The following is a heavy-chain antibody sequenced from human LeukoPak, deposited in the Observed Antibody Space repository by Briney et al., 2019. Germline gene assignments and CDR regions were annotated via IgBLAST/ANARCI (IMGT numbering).Heavy chain of an antibody. Sequence: PGGSLRLSCAASGFTVSSSYMSWVRQAPGKGLEWVSVIYSGGTTYYADSVKGRLTISRDNSKNTLYLQMNSLRAEDAAVYYCAKDISRITGTTFDYWGQGTLVTVSS. CDR1: GFTVSSSY. CDR3: AKDISRITGTTFDY. D-gene: IGHD1-7*01. J-gene: IGHJ4*02. V-gene: IGHV3-66*02. CDR2: IYSGGTT.